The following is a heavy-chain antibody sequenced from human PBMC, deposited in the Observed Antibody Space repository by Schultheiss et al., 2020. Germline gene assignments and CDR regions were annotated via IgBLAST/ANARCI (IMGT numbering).Heavy chain of an antibody. CDR3: ARAGSGWTYYYYGMDV. Sequence: SETLSLTCAVYGGSFSGYYWSWIRQHPGKGLEWIGYIYYSGSTHCNPSLKSRVTISVDTSKNQFSLKLSSVTAADTSVYYCARAGSGWTYYYYGMDVWGQGTTGNV. D-gene: IGHD6-19*01. J-gene: IGHJ6*02. CDR2: IYYSGST. V-gene: IGHV4-34*01. CDR1: GGSFSGYY.